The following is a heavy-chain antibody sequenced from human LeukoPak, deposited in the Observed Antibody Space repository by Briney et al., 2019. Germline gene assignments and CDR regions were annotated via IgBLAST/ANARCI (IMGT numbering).Heavy chain of an antibody. CDR2: ISYDGSNK. V-gene: IGHV3-30-3*01. J-gene: IGHJ4*02. CDR3: ARQGTEWLRLGFDY. CDR1: GFTFSSYA. Sequence: GRSLRLSCAASGFTFSSYAMHWVRQAPGKWQELVAVISYDGSNKDYGDSVKGRFTISRDNSKNTLYLKMNSLRGGDTAVYYCARQGTEWLRLGFDYWGQGTLVTVSS. D-gene: IGHD5-12*01.